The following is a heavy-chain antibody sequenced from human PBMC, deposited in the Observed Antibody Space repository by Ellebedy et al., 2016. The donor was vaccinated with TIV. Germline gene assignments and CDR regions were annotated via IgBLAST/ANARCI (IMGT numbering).Heavy chain of an antibody. D-gene: IGHD4-17*01. CDR3: AKLPTVSPGRDWFDP. V-gene: IGHV1-46*01. CDR1: GYTFTSYY. J-gene: IGHJ5*02. Sequence: AASVKVSCKASGYTFTSYYMHWVRQAPGQGLEWMGIINPSGGSTSYAQKFQGRVTMTRDTSTSTVYMELSSLRAEDTAVYYCAKLPTVSPGRDWFDPWGQGTLVTVPS. CDR2: INPSGGST.